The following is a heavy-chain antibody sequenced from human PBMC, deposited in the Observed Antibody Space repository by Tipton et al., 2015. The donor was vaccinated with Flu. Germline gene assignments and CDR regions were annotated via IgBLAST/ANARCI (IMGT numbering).Heavy chain of an antibody. Sequence: TLSLTCAVYGGSFSGYYWSWIRQPPGKGLEWIGEINHSGSTNYNPPLKSRVTISVDTSKNQFSLKLSSVTAADTAVYYCARVGRAPLRSSWSESFDIWGQGTMVTVSS. V-gene: IGHV4-34*01. CDR1: GGSFSGYY. D-gene: IGHD6-13*01. CDR3: ARVGRAPLRSSWSESFDI. J-gene: IGHJ3*02. CDR2: INHSGST.